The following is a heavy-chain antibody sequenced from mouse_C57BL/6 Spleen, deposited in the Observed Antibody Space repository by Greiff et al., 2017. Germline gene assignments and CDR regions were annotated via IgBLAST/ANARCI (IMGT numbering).Heavy chain of an antibody. CDR3: ARHDDDYYFDD. Sequence: VQLQQSGAELVRPGSSVKLSCKASGYTFTSYWMDWVKQRPGQGLEWIGNIYPSDSETHYNQKFKDKATLTVDKSSSTAYMQLSSLTSEDSAVYYCARHDDDYYFDDWGQGTTLTVSS. CDR2: IYPSDSET. J-gene: IGHJ2*01. CDR1: GYTFTSYW. D-gene: IGHD2-4*01. V-gene: IGHV1-61*01.